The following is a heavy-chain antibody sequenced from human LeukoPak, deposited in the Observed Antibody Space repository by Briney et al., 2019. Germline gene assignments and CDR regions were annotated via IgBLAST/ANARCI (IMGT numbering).Heavy chain of an antibody. D-gene: IGHD3-22*01. CDR3: AKHYYDNSGHRYGMDV. CDR1: GFTFSNYG. V-gene: IGHV3-23*01. Sequence: GGSLGLSCAASGFTFSNYGMSWFRQAPGKGLEWVSTVSDSGGSTYYADNVKGRFTISRDNSKNTLYLQINTLRDEDTAVYYCAKHYYDNSGHRYGMDVWGQGTTVTVSS. J-gene: IGHJ6*02. CDR2: VSDSGGST.